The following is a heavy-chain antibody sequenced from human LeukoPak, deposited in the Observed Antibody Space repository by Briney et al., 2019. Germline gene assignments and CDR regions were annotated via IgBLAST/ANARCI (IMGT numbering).Heavy chain of an antibody. D-gene: IGHD6-13*01. CDR1: GFTFSSYE. Sequence: GGSLRLSCAASGFTFSSYEMNWVRRAPGKGLEWVSYISSSGSTIYYADSVKGRFTISRDNAKNSLYLQMDSLRAEDTAVYYCARGKARAMIAAAGTFDYWGQGTLVTVSS. V-gene: IGHV3-48*03. CDR3: ARGKARAMIAAAGTFDY. CDR2: ISSSGSTI. J-gene: IGHJ4*02.